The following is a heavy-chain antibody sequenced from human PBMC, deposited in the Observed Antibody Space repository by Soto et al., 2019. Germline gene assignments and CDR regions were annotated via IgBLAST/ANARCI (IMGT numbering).Heavy chain of an antibody. V-gene: IGHV3-21*01. CDR3: AREGAHDYGDYVWNYFDY. CDR2: ISSSSSYI. J-gene: IGHJ4*02. Sequence: EVQLVESGGGLVKPGGSLRLSCAASGFTFSSYSMNWVRQAPGKGLEWVSSISSSSSYIYYADSVKGRFTISRDNAMNSLYLQMNSLRAEDTAVYYCAREGAHDYGDYVWNYFDYWGQGTLVTVSS. D-gene: IGHD4-17*01. CDR1: GFTFSSYS.